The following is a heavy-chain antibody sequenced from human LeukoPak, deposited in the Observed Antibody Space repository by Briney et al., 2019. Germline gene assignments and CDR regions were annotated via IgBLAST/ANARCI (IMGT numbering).Heavy chain of an antibody. D-gene: IGHD6-19*01. CDR1: GGSISSYY. J-gene: IGHJ4*02. CDR3: ARDLYSSGWYYFDY. V-gene: IGHV4-4*07. Sequence: PSETLSLTCTVSGGSISSYYWSWIRQPAGKGLEWIGRIYTSGSTNYNPSLKSRVTMSVDTSKNQFSLKLSSVTAADTAVHYCARDLYSSGWYYFDYWGQGTLVTVSS. CDR2: IYTSGST.